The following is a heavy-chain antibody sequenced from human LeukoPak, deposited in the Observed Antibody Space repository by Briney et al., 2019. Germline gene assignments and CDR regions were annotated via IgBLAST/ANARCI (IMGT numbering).Heavy chain of an antibody. Sequence: ASVKVSCKASGYTFTGYYMHWVRQAPGQGLEWMGWMNPNSGNTGYAQKFQGRVTMTRNTSISTAYMELSSLRSEDTAMYYCARGRSYEPFDYWGQGTLVTVSS. CDR3: ARGRSYEPFDY. CDR2: MNPNSGNT. D-gene: IGHD1-26*01. CDR1: GYTFTGYY. J-gene: IGHJ4*02. V-gene: IGHV1-8*02.